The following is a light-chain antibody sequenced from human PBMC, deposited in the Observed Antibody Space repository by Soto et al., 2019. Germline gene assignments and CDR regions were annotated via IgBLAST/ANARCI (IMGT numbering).Light chain of an antibody. CDR3: QQYHSYWT. CDR2: DAS. J-gene: IGKJ1*01. Sequence: DIQMTQSPSTLSASVGDRVTITCRASQSISRWLAWYQQKPGKAPQILIYDASKLEPGVPSRLSGGGSGTEFTLTISSLQPDDFSTYYCQQYHSYWTFGQGTKVDIK. CDR1: QSISRW. V-gene: IGKV1-5*01.